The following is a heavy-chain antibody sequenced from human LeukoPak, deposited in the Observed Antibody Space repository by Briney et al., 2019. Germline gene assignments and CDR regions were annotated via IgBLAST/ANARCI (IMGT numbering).Heavy chain of an antibody. J-gene: IGHJ4*02. Sequence: GGSLRLSCTASGFPFSSYWMSWVRQAPGKGPEWVANIKQHGIENNYEDSVKGRFTISRDNAKNSLYLQMNSLRAEDTAVYYCARERARAVAGEVDYWGQGTLVTVSS. V-gene: IGHV3-7*01. CDR2: IKQHGIEN. D-gene: IGHD6-19*01. CDR3: ARERARAVAGEVDY. CDR1: GFPFSSYW.